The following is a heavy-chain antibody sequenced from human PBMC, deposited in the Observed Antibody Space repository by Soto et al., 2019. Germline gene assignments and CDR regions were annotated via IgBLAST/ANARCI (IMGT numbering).Heavy chain of an antibody. CDR2: IKPDGSDK. Sequence: VQLVESGGGVVQPGRSLRLSCAASGFTFSSYAMHWVRQAPGKGLEWVADIKPDGSDKHYVDSVKGRFTISRDNAGHSLYLQMSSLRAEDTAVYYCARLYGTESTFDYWGQGTLVTVSP. V-gene: IGHV3-7*01. CDR1: GFTFSSYA. J-gene: IGHJ4*02. CDR3: ARLYGTESTFDY. D-gene: IGHD1-26*01.